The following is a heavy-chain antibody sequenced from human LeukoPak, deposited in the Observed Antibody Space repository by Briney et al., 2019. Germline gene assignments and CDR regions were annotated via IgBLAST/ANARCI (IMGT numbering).Heavy chain of an antibody. CDR1: GFTFSSYS. D-gene: IGHD3-3*01. Sequence: GGSLRLSCVASGFTFSSYSMNWVRQAPGKGLEWVSSYADSMKGRFTISRDNAKNSLYLQMNSLRAEDTAVYYCARDDPRITIFGVVITSYFDYWGQGTLVTVSS. J-gene: IGHJ4*02. V-gene: IGHV3-21*01. CDR3: ARDDPRITIFGVVITSYFDY.